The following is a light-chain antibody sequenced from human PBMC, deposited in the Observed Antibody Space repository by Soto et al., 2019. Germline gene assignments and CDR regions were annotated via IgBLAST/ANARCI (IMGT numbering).Light chain of an antibody. CDR3: QQSYSTPQR. CDR2: AAS. Sequence: DIQMTQSPSSLSASVGDRVTITCRASQSISSYLNWYQQKPGKAPKLLIYAASSLQSGVPSRLSGSGSGTDFTLTISSLQPEDFATYYCQQSYSTPQRFGQGTKVEIK. J-gene: IGKJ1*01. V-gene: IGKV1-39*01. CDR1: QSISSY.